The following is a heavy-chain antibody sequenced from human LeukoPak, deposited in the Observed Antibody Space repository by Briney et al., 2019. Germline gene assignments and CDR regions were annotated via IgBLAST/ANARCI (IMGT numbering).Heavy chain of an antibody. V-gene: IGHV3-30*02. D-gene: IGHD3-22*01. Sequence: GGSLRLSCAASGFTFSSYGMHWVRQAPGKGLEWVAFIRYDGSNKYYADSVKGRFTISRDNSKNTLYLQMNSLRAEDTAVYYCAKEMRYYDSSGYPPDAFDIWGQGTMVTVSS. J-gene: IGHJ3*02. CDR2: IRYDGSNK. CDR3: AKEMRYYDSSGYPPDAFDI. CDR1: GFTFSSYG.